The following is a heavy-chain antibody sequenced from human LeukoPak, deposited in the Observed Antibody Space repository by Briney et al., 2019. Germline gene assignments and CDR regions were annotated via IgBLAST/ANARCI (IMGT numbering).Heavy chain of an antibody. D-gene: IGHD1-7*01. Sequence: QSGGSLRLSCAASGFTFSRYWMHWVRQAPGKGLVWVSRIQNDGSSTRYADSVKGRFTISRDNAKNTLYLQMNSLRAEDTAVYYCVRDKELYVWGQGTLVTVSS. J-gene: IGHJ4*02. CDR3: VRDKELYV. CDR1: GFTFSRYW. CDR2: IQNDGSST. V-gene: IGHV3-74*01.